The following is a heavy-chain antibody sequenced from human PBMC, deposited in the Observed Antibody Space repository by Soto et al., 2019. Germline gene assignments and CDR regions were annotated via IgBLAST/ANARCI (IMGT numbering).Heavy chain of an antibody. V-gene: IGHV3-33*01. J-gene: IGHJ4*02. D-gene: IGHD6-19*01. CDR1: GFTFSSYG. CDR2: IWYDGSNK. Sequence: ESGGGVVQPGRSLRLSCAASGFTFSSYGMHWVRQAPGKGLEWVAVIWYDGSNKYYADSVKGRFTISRDNSKNTLYLQMNSLRAEDTAVYYCAREYSSGWYGGLDYWGQGTLVTVSS. CDR3: AREYSSGWYGGLDY.